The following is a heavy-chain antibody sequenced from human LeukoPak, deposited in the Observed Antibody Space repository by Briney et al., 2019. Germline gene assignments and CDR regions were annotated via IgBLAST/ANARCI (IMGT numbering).Heavy chain of an antibody. J-gene: IGHJ5*02. CDR1: GFTFSSYW. Sequence: PGGSLRLSCAASGFTFSSYWMHWVRQAPGKGLVWVSRINSDGSSTSYADSVKGRFTISRDNAKNTLYLQMNSLRAEDTAVYYCAILFVPAAISNWFDPWGQGTLVTVSS. CDR3: AILFVPAAISNWFDP. V-gene: IGHV3-74*01. CDR2: INSDGSST. D-gene: IGHD2-2*01.